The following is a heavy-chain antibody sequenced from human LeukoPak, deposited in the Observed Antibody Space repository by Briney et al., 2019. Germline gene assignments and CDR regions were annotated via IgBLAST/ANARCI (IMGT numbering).Heavy chain of an antibody. Sequence: GGSLRLSCAAYGFTFSDYNMNWVRQAPGKGLEWVSTISSSSSYIYSAESVKGRFTISRDNDNNSLYLQMDSLRAEDTAVYYCARDLGQYYDTSDNWFDPWGQGTLVTVSS. CDR3: ARDLGQYYDTSDNWFDP. D-gene: IGHD3-22*01. V-gene: IGHV3-21*01. J-gene: IGHJ5*02. CDR2: ISSSSSYI. CDR1: GFTFSDYN.